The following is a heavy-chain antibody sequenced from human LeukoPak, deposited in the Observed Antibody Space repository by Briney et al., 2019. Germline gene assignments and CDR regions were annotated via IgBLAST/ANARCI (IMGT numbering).Heavy chain of an antibody. CDR3: ARDRLAYDSSGYYYLPPSGY. J-gene: IGHJ4*02. V-gene: IGHV1-18*01. CDR1: GYTFTSYG. CDR2: ISAYNGNT. D-gene: IGHD3-22*01. Sequence: ASVKVSCKASGYTFTSYGISWVRQAPGQGLEWMGWISAYNGNTNYAQKLQGRVTMTTDTSTSKAYMELRSLRSDDTAVYYCARDRLAYDSSGYYYLPPSGYWGQGTLVTVSS.